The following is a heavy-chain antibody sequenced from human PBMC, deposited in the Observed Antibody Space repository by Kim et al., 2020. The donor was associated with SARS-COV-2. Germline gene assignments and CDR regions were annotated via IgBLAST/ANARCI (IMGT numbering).Heavy chain of an antibody. J-gene: IGHJ6*02. D-gene: IGHD3-9*01. Sequence: AASVKGRFTISRDDSKNTAYLQMNSLKTEDTAVYYCTRLPDWYYYYGMDVWGQGTTVTVSS. CDR3: TRLPDWYYYYGMDV. V-gene: IGHV3-73*01.